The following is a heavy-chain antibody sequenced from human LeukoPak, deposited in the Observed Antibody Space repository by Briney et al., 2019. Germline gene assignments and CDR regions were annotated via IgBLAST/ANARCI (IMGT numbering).Heavy chain of an antibody. V-gene: IGHV4-34*01. J-gene: IGHJ4*02. D-gene: IGHD1-26*01. Sequence: PSETLSLTCAVYGGSFSGYYWSWIRQPPGKGLEWIGEINHSGSTNYNPSLKSRVTISVDTSKNQFSLKLSSMTAADTAVYYCARDVRIWGAFGFFDYWAREPWSPSPQ. CDR2: INHSGST. CDR1: GGSFSGYY. CDR3: ARDVRIWGAFGFFDY.